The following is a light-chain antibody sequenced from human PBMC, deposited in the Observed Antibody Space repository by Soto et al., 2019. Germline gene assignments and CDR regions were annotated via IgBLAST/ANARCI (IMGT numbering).Light chain of an antibody. CDR2: EDN. V-gene: IGLV2-23*01. Sequence: QSALTQPASVSGSPGQSITISCTGTSSDVGSYNLVSWYQQHPGKAPKLMIYEDNKRPSGVSSRFSGSKSGNTASLTISGLQAEDEAHYYCCSYAPISTVVFGGGTKVTVL. CDR1: SSDVGSYNL. CDR3: CSYAPISTVV. J-gene: IGLJ3*02.